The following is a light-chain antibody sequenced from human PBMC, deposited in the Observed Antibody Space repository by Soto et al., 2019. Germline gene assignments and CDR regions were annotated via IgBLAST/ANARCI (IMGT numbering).Light chain of an antibody. CDR1: SSDVGGYNY. V-gene: IGLV2-14*01. CDR3: SSYTSSSTL. Sequence: SVLTQPAYVSVSPGQSTTISCTGTSSDVGGYNYVSWYQQHPGKAPKLMIYDVSNRPSGVSNRFSGSKSGNTASLTISGLQAEDEADYYCSSYTSSSTLFGTGTKVTVL. CDR2: DVS. J-gene: IGLJ1*01.